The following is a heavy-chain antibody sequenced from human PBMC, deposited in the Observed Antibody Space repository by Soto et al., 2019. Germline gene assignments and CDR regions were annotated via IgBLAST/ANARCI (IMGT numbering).Heavy chain of an antibody. D-gene: IGHD2-2*01. V-gene: IGHV5-51*01. J-gene: IGHJ4*02. CDR3: AKHEGYCSSTTCSNFDY. Sequence: GESLKISCKASGFTFTSYWIAWVRQMPGKGLEWMGIIYPGDSDTSYSPSFQGQVTISADKSINTAYLQWSSLKASDTAMYYCAKHEGYCSSTTCSNFDYWGQGTLVTVSS. CDR2: IYPGDSDT. CDR1: GFTFTSYW.